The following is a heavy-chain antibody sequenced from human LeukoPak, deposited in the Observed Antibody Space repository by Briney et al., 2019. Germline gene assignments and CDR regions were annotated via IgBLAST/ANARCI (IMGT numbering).Heavy chain of an antibody. CDR2: ISSSSSTI. J-gene: IGHJ4*02. CDR1: GFTFSSYS. D-gene: IGHD6-19*01. CDR3: ARDPSSGFIDY. Sequence: GGSLRLSCAASGFTFSSYSMNWVRQAPGKGLEWVSYISSSSSTIYYADSVKGRFTISRDNAKNSLYLQMNSLRAEDTAVYYCARDPSSGFIDYWGQGTLVTVSS. V-gene: IGHV3-48*04.